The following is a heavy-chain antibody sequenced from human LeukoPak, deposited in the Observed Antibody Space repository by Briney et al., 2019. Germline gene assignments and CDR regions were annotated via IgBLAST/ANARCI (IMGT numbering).Heavy chain of an antibody. CDR3: ARGRLKRVPFTKVAGALDY. CDR2: IDTDNGNT. CDR1: GYTLRNYG. D-gene: IGHD6-19*01. Sequence: ASVEVSCKASGYTLRNYGITWVRQAPGQGLEWMGWIDTDNGNTDYAQKFQGRVIMTADTSTTTAHMELRSLRSDDTAVYYCARGRLKRVPFTKVAGALDYWGQGTRVTVSS. V-gene: IGHV1-18*01. J-gene: IGHJ4*02.